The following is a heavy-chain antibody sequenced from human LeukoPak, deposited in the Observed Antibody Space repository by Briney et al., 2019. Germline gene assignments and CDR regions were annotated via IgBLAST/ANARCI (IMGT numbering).Heavy chain of an antibody. CDR3: ARNVPGYDSSGYSDY. V-gene: IGHV1-46*01. CDR2: INPSGGST. D-gene: IGHD3-22*01. J-gene: IGHJ4*02. CDR1: GYTFTSYY. Sequence: ASVKVSCKASGYTFTSYYMHWVRQAPGQGLEWMGIINPSGGSTSYAQKFQGRVTMTRDMSTSTVYMELSSLRSEDTAVYYCARNVPGYDSSGYSDYWGQGTLVTVSS.